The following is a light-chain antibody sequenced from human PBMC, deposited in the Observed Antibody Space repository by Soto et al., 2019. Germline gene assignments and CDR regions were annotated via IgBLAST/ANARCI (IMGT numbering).Light chain of an antibody. CDR3: CSYAGSRV. V-gene: IGLV2-23*01. Sequence: QSALTQPAYVSGSPGQSITISCTGTRSDVGSYNLVSWYQQHPGKAPKLMIYEGSKRPSGVSNRFSGSKSGNTASLTISGLQAEDEADYYCCSYAGSRVFGGGTKLTVL. J-gene: IGLJ3*02. CDR2: EGS. CDR1: RSDVGSYNL.